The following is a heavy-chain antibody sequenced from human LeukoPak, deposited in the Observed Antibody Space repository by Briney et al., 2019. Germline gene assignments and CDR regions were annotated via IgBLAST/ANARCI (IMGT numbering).Heavy chain of an antibody. CDR1: GYSFTSYW. Sequence: GESLKISCKGSGYSFTSYWIGWVRQMPGKGVEWMGSIYPGDSDTRYSPSFPGQGTVSADKSISTAYLQWSSLKASDTAMYYCARPTEDHSSGWYLRGAFDIWGQGTMVTVSS. J-gene: IGHJ3*02. V-gene: IGHV5-51*01. CDR2: IYPGDSDT. D-gene: IGHD6-19*01. CDR3: ARPTEDHSSGWYLRGAFDI.